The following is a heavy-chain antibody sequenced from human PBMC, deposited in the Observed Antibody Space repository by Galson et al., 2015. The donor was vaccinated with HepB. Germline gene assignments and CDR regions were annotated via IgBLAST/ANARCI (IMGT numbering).Heavy chain of an antibody. J-gene: IGHJ4*02. Sequence: LSLTCTVSGGSISSSSYYWGWIRQPPGKGLEWIGSIYYSGSTYYNPSLKSRVTISVDTSKNQFSLKLSSVTAADTAVYYCARQRYYGSGTYSYYFDYWGQGTLVTVSS. CDR3: ARQRYYGSGTYSYYFDY. V-gene: IGHV4-39*01. D-gene: IGHD3-10*01. CDR2: IYYSGST. CDR1: GGSISSSSYY.